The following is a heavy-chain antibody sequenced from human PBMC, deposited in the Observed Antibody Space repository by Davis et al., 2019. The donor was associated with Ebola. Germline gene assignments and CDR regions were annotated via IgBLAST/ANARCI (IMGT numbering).Heavy chain of an antibody. D-gene: IGHD2-15*01. CDR3: AREIVVVVAATGYYYYGMDV. CDR1: GYTFTGYY. J-gene: IGHJ6*04. V-gene: IGHV1-2*06. Sequence: AASVKVSCKASGYTFTGYYMHWVRQAPGQGLEWMGRINPNSGGTNYAQKFQGRVTMTRDTSISTAYMELSSLRSDDTAVYYCAREIVVVVAATGYYYYGMDVWGKGTTVTVSS. CDR2: INPNSGGT.